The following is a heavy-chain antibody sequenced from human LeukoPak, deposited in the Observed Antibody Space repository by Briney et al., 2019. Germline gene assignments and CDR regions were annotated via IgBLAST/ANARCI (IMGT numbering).Heavy chain of an antibody. CDR3: AATTDSSSWYEVLWYFDY. V-gene: IGHV1-69*05. D-gene: IGHD6-13*01. Sequence: ASVKVSCKASGGTFSSCAISWVRQAPGQGLEWMGRIIPIFGTANYAQKFQGRVTITTDESTSTAYMELSSLRSEDTAVYYCAATTDSSSWYEVLWYFDYWGQGTLVTVSS. CDR1: GGTFSSCA. CDR2: IIPIFGTA. J-gene: IGHJ4*02.